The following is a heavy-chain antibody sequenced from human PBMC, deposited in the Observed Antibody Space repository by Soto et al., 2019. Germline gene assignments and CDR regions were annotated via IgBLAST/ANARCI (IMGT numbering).Heavy chain of an antibody. CDR1: GGSFSGYY. Sequence: SDTLSLTCAVYGGSFSGYYWSWIRQPPGKWLEWIGEINHSGSTNYNPSLKSRVTISVDTSKNQFSLKLSSVTAADTAVYYCASLTRYGSGSYYSYYYYGMDVWGQGXTVTVYS. CDR2: INHSGST. J-gene: IGHJ6*02. V-gene: IGHV4-34*01. D-gene: IGHD3-10*01. CDR3: ASLTRYGSGSYYSYYYYGMDV.